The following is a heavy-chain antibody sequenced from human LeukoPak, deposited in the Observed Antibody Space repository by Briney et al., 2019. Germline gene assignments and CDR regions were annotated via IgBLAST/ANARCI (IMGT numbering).Heavy chain of an antibody. CDR2: INPNSGGT. CDR3: ARSFAHDGSHLGYGS. CDR1: GYTFTGYY. Sequence: ASVKVSCKASGYTFTGYYMHWVRQAPGQGLEWMGWINPNSGGTNYAQKFQGRVTMTRDTSISTAYMELSRLRSDDTAVYFCARSFAHDGSHLGYGSWGQGTLVTVSS. V-gene: IGHV1-2*02. D-gene: IGHD1-26*01. J-gene: IGHJ5*02.